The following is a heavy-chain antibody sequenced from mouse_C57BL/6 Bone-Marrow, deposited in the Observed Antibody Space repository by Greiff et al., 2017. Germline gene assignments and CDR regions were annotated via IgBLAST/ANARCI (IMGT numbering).Heavy chain of an antibody. CDR1: GYTFTDYY. D-gene: IGHD2-3*01. V-gene: IGHV1-26*01. CDR2: INPNNGGT. CDR3: ARLVIYDAIYYYAMDY. J-gene: IGHJ4*01. Sequence: VQLQQSGPELVKPGASVKISCKASGYTFTDYYMNWVKQSHGKSLEWIGDINPNNGGTSYNQKFKGKATLTVDKSSSTAYMELRSLTSEDSAVYYCARLVIYDAIYYYAMDYWGQGTSVTVSS.